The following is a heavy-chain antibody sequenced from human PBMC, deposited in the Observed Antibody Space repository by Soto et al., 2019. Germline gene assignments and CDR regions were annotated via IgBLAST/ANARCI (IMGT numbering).Heavy chain of an antibody. V-gene: IGHV3-33*01. J-gene: IGHJ6*02. CDR1: GFSLSTYG. Sequence: QVQLVESGGGVVQPGRSLRLSCTASGFSLSTYGMHWVRQAPGKGLEWVAVIWNDGSDKYHADSVKGRFTVSRDNSKNSLCLHMNSLRLEDTAVYYCARALGTGTGYYVLPLYYYGLDVWGQGTTVTVSS. CDR2: IWNDGSDK. CDR3: ARALGTGTGYYVLPLYYYGLDV. D-gene: IGHD3-9*01.